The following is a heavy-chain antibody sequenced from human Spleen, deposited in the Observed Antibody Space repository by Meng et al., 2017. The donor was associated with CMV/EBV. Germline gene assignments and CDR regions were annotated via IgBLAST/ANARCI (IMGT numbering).Heavy chain of an antibody. CDR3: ARLMSSGWGKYFDY. CDR1: GGSFSGYY. J-gene: IGHJ4*02. V-gene: IGHV4-59*01. Sequence: SETLSLTCAVYGGSFSGYYWSWLRQPPGKGLEWIGYIYHSGSTNYNPSLKSRVTISVDTSKNQFSLKMSSVTAADTAVYYCARLMSSGWGKYFDYWGQGTLVTVSS. D-gene: IGHD6-19*01. CDR2: IYHSGST.